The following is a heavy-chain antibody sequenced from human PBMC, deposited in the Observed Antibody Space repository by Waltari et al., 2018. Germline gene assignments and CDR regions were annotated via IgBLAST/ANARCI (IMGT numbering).Heavy chain of an antibody. D-gene: IGHD2-2*01. CDR1: GGSISSYY. Sequence: QVQLQESGPGLVKPSETLSLTCTVSGGSISSYYWSWNRQPPGKGLEWIGYIYYSGSTNYNPSLKSRVTISVDTSKNQFSLKLSSVTAADTAVYYCARGYQRRYFDYWGQGTLVTVSS. J-gene: IGHJ4*02. V-gene: IGHV4-59*08. CDR2: IYYSGST. CDR3: ARGYQRRYFDY.